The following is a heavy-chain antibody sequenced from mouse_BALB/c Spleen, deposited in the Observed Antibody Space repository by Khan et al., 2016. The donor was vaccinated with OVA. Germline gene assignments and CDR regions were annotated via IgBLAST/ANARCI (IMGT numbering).Heavy chain of an antibody. Sequence: QVQLKQSGAELVRPGVSVKISCKGSGYTFTDYAMHWVKQSHAKTLEWIGVISTYYGDADYNQKFQGKASMTVDKSSSKAYLEHARLTSEDSASYYCTRVGRCAYWGQGTLVTVSA. CDR1: GYTFTDYA. J-gene: IGHJ3*01. CDR3: TRVGRCAY. CDR2: ISTYYGDA. D-gene: IGHD4-1*01. V-gene: IGHV1S137*01.